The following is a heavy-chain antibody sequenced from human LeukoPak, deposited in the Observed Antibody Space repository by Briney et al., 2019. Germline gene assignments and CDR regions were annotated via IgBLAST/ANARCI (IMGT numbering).Heavy chain of an antibody. CDR2: INGGGVNT. D-gene: IGHD6-13*01. V-gene: IGHV3-23*01. Sequence: AGGSLRLSCAASGFTFSSYAMSWVRQAPGKGLEWVSTINGGGVNTHYADSVGGRFTISRDNSKNTLFLQMNSLRDEDTAVYYCAKTRPLDSSSWSHGDYWGQGTLVTVSS. CDR1: GFTFSSYA. J-gene: IGHJ4*02. CDR3: AKTRPLDSSSWSHGDY.